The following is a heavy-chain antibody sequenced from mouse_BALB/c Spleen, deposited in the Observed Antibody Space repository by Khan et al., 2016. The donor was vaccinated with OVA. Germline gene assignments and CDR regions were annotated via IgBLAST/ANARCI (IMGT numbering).Heavy chain of an antibody. Sequence: QIQLVQSGAELVKTGASVKLSCKASGYTFSSYYLYWVKQRPGQGLEWIGEINPNNGGSNFNEKFKNRATLTVDKSSYTAYMQLSSLTSEDSAVYHCTRSGYGSFAFWGQGTLVTVSA. V-gene: IGHV1S81*02. CDR2: INPNNGGS. D-gene: IGHD2-2*01. J-gene: IGHJ3*01. CDR1: GYTFSSYY. CDR3: TRSGYGSFAF.